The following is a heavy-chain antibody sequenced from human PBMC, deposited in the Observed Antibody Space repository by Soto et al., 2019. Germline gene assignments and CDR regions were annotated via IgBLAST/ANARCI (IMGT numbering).Heavy chain of an antibody. CDR2: IYYSGST. D-gene: IGHD3-9*01. CDR1: GGSISSYY. J-gene: IGHJ6*02. Sequence: SETLSLTCTVSGGSISSYYWSWIRQPPGKGLEWIGYIYYSGSTNYNPSLKSRVTISVDTSKNQFSLKLSSVTAADTAVYYCARDHFDSYYYYGMDVWGQGTTVTVSS. CDR3: ARDHFDSYYYYGMDV. V-gene: IGHV4-59*01.